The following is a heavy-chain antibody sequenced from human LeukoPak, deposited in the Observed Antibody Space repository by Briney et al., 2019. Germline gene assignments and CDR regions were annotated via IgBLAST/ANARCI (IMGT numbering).Heavy chain of an antibody. CDR1: GFTFSSSR. V-gene: IGHV3-7*05. Sequence: GGSLRLSCAASGFTFSSSRMCWVRQAPGKGLEWVANIKEDGSVKNYVDSVEGRFTISRDNAKNSLYLQMNTLRAEDTAVYYCARDVAYSTFDYWGQGTLVTVSS. D-gene: IGHD4-11*01. J-gene: IGHJ4*02. CDR2: IKEDGSVK. CDR3: ARDVAYSTFDY.